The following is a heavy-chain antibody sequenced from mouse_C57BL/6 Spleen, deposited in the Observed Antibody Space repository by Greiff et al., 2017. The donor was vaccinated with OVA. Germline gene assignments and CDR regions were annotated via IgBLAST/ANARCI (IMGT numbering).Heavy chain of an antibody. J-gene: IGHJ1*03. CDR3: ARSDGYYVSYYWYFDV. CDR1: GYTFTDYY. Sequence: EVQLQQSGPELVKPGASVKISCKASGYTFTDYYMNWVKQSHGKSLEWIGDINPNNGGTSYNQKFKGKATLTVDKSSSTAYMELRSLTSEDSAVYYCARSDGYYVSYYWYFDVWGTGTTVTVSS. CDR2: INPNNGGT. D-gene: IGHD2-3*01. V-gene: IGHV1-26*01.